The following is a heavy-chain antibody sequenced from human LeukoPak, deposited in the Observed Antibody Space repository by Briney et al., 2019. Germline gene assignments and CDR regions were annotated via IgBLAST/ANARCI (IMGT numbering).Heavy chain of an antibody. CDR1: GGTFSSYA. J-gene: IGHJ4*02. D-gene: IGHD3-22*01. CDR2: IIPIFGTA. CDR3: ARPHHDSSGYYYDY. Sequence: EASVKVSCTASGGTFSSYAISRVRQAPGQGLEWMGGIIPIFGTANYAQKFQGRVTITADESTSTAYMELSSLRSEDTAVYYCARPHHDSSGYYYDYWGQGTLVTVSS. V-gene: IGHV1-69*13.